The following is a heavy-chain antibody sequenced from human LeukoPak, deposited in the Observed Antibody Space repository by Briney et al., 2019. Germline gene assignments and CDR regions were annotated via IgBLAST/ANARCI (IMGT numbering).Heavy chain of an antibody. CDR3: AIDPNWGTHS. V-gene: IGHV3-23*01. D-gene: IGHD7-27*01. Sequence: GGSLRLSCAASGFTFTSYSMNWVRQAPGKGLEWVSTISGGGGSTYYADSVKGRFTTSRDNFKNALYLQMNSLRVEDTAVYYCAIDPNWGTHSWGQGVLVTVSS. J-gene: IGHJ4*02. CDR2: ISGGGGST. CDR1: GFTFTSYS.